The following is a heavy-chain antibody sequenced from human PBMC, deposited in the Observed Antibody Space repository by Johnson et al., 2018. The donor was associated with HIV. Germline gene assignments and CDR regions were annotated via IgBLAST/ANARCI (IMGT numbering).Heavy chain of an antibody. CDR1: GFTFDDYG. CDR2: INWNGDSI. Sequence: VQLLESGGGVVRPGGSLRLSCAASGFTFDDYGMSWVRQAPGKGLEWVSGINWNGDSIGYADSMKGRSTISRDNAKKSLYLQMNSLRAEDTALYYCARARIYYNFWIAAFDIWCQGTMVTVSS. J-gene: IGHJ3*02. CDR3: ARARIYYNFWIAAFDI. V-gene: IGHV3-20*04. D-gene: IGHD3-3*01.